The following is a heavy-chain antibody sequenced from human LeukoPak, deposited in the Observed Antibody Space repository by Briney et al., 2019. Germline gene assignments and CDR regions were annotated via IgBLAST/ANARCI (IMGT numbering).Heavy chain of an antibody. J-gene: IGHJ4*02. Sequence: GGSLRLSCAASGFTFSSYSMNWVRQAPGKGLEWVSSISSSSSYIYYADSVKGRFTISRDNAKNSLYLQMNSLRAEDTAVYYCARGDQVGYSSSSGAYYFDYWGQGTLVTVSS. V-gene: IGHV3-21*01. CDR2: ISSSSSYI. CDR3: ARGDQVGYSSSSGAYYFDY. D-gene: IGHD6-6*01. CDR1: GFTFSSYS.